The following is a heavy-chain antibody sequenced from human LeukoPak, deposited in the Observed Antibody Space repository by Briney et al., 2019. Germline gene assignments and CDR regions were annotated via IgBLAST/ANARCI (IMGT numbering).Heavy chain of an antibody. CDR2: IYSGDSDT. CDR1: EYSFTNYW. CDR3: ARSVCGGDCYSEDWYFDL. D-gene: IGHD2-21*02. J-gene: IGHJ2*01. V-gene: IGHV5-51*01. Sequence: GESLKISCKGSEYSFTNYWIGWVRQMPGKGLEWMGIIYSGDSDTKYSPSFQGQVTISADKSISTAYLQWHSLKASDTAMYYCARSVCGGDCYSEDWYFDLWGRGTLVTVSS.